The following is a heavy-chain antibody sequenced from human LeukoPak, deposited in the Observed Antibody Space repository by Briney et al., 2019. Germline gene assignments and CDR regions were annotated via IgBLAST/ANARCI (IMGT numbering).Heavy chain of an antibody. J-gene: IGHJ5*02. CDR2: IDHTGST. Sequence: SETLSLTCAVYSRSFNGYYWNWIRQSPGKGLEWIGEIDHTGSTSYNPSFKSRVTISVDTSKNQFSLKLRSVTAADTAVYYCARRSSRRGELLGKWFDPWGQGTLVTVSS. V-gene: IGHV4-34*01. D-gene: IGHD1-26*01. CDR1: SRSFNGYY. CDR3: ARRSSRRGELLGKWFDP.